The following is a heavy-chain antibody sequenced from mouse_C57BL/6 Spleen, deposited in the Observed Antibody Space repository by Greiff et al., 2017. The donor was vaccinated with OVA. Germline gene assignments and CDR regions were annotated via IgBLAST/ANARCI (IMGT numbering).Heavy chain of an antibody. Sequence: VQLQQSGAELVRPGTSVKVSCKASGYAFTNYLIEWVKQRPGQGLEWIGVINPGSGGTNYNEKFKGKATLTADKSSSTAYMQLSSLTSEDSAVYFCARIYSNYEVWFAYWGQGTLVTVSA. J-gene: IGHJ3*01. V-gene: IGHV1-54*01. D-gene: IGHD2-5*01. CDR2: INPGSGGT. CDR3: ARIYSNYEVWFAY. CDR1: GYAFTNYL.